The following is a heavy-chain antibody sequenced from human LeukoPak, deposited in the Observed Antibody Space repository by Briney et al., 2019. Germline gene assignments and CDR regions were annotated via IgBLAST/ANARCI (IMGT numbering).Heavy chain of an antibody. J-gene: IGHJ4*02. D-gene: IGHD2-15*01. CDR3: ARGARGCSGGFDSLLYFDC. CDR1: GGTFSSYG. V-gene: IGHV1-69*05. CDR2: IIPIFGIV. Sequence: SVKVSCKASGGTFSSYGISWVRQAPGQGLEWMGRIIPIFGIVNHAQKFQDRVTVTTDESTTTVYMELSSLRSEDTAVYYCARGARGCSGGFDSLLYFDCWGQGTLVTVSS.